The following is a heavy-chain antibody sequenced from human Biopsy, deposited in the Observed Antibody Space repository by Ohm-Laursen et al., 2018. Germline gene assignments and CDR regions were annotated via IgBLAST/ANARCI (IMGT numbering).Heavy chain of an antibody. CDR1: GNTFATYH. V-gene: IGHV1-46*01. CDR3: ARAGVGSDGTDSYYYGMDV. D-gene: IGHD5-24*01. CDR2: ISPSGATT. Sequence: GASVTVSCKASGNTFATYHIHWVRQAPGQGLEWMGVISPSGATTSFSQKFQGRITMTRDTSTGTVYMDLNSLGSEDTAVYYWARAGVGSDGTDSYYYGMDVWGPGTTVTVSS. J-gene: IGHJ6*02.